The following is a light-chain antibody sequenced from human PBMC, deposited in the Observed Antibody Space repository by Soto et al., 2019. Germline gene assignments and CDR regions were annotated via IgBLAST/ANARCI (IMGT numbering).Light chain of an antibody. V-gene: IGKV1-5*01. CDR3: QQYNSYPWT. CDR1: QSISNW. CDR2: DVS. J-gene: IGKJ1*01. Sequence: DIQMTQSPSTLYAYVGDRVTITCRASQSISNWLAWYQQKPGKAPKLLIYDVSRLESGVSSRFSGSGSGTEFIITISSPQPDDFATYYCQQYNSYPWTFGQGTKVDIK.